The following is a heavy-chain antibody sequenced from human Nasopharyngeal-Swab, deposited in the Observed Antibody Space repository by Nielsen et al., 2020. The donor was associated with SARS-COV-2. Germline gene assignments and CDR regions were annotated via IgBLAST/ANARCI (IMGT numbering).Heavy chain of an antibody. CDR2: IKPDGSEK. CDR1: GFTFSSLW. V-gene: IGHV3-7*01. CDR3: ARDWSRAFDV. Sequence: GGSLRLSCAASGFTFSSLWMSWVRQVPGKGLEWVADIKPDGSEKFYVDSVKGRFTISRDNAKNSMSLQMNSLRAEDTAVYYCARDWSRAFDVWGQGTMVTVSS. J-gene: IGHJ3*01.